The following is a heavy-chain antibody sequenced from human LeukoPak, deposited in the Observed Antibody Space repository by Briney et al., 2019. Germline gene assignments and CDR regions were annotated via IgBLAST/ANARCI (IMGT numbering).Heavy chain of an antibody. V-gene: IGHV1-3*01. Sequence: ASVKVSCKASGYTFTSYAMHWVRQAPGQRLEWMGWINAGNGNTKYSQKFQGRVTITRDTSASTVYMELSSLRSEDTAVYYCARVGGEERRLAFDIWGQGTMVTVSS. D-gene: IGHD1-1*01. J-gene: IGHJ3*02. CDR3: ARVGGEERRLAFDI. CDR1: GYTFTSYA. CDR2: INAGNGNT.